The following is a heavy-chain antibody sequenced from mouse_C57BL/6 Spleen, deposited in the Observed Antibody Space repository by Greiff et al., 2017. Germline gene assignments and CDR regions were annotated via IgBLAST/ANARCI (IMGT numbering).Heavy chain of an antibody. J-gene: IGHJ2*01. D-gene: IGHD1-1*01. CDR2: IDPSDSYT. CDR1: GYTFTSYW. Sequence: QVQLQQPGAELVMPGASVKLSCKASGYTFTSYWLHWVKQRPGQGLEWIGEIDPSDSYTNYNQKFKGKSTLTVDKSSSTAYMQLSSLTSEDSAVYYCARHGSSLYYFGYWGQGTTLTVSS. V-gene: IGHV1-69*01. CDR3: ARHGSSLYYFGY.